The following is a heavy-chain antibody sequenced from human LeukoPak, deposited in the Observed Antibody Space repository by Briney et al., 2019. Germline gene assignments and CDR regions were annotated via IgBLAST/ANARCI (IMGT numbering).Heavy chain of an antibody. CDR1: GFTFSSYA. CDR3: ARGPYRLNRFDP. Sequence: GRSLRLSCAASGFTFSSYAMHWVRQAPGKGLEWVAVISYDGSNKYYADSVKGRFTVSRDNSKNTLYLQMNSLRAEDTAVYYCARGPYRLNRFDPWGQGTLVTVSS. CDR2: ISYDGSNK. V-gene: IGHV3-30-3*01. D-gene: IGHD4-11*01. J-gene: IGHJ5*02.